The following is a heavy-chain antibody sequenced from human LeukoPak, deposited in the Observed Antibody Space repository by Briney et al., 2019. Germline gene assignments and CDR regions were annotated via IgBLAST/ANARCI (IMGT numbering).Heavy chain of an antibody. J-gene: IGHJ4*02. Sequence: SETLSLTCIVSGGSISSSSYYWGWIRQPPGKGLEWIGSIYYSGSTNYDPSLKSRVTISVDTSKNQFSLKLSSVTAADTAVYYCARVGSSSFDYWGQGTLVTVSS. CDR1: GGSISSSSYY. CDR3: ARVGSSSFDY. CDR2: IYYSGST. D-gene: IGHD6-6*01. V-gene: IGHV4-39*07.